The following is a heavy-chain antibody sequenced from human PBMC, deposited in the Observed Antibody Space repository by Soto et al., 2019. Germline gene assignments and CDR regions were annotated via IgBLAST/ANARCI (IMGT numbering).Heavy chain of an antibody. D-gene: IGHD3-10*01. CDR2: IKQDGSEK. Sequence: EVQLVESGGGLVQPGGSLRLSCAASGFTFSSYWMSWVRQAPGKGLEWVANIKQDGSEKYYVDSVKGRFTISRDNAKNSLYLQMNSLRAEDTAVYYCARMIRRWFGASPAFDYWGQGTLVTVSS. CDR1: GFTFSSYW. J-gene: IGHJ4*02. CDR3: ARMIRRWFGASPAFDY. V-gene: IGHV3-7*01.